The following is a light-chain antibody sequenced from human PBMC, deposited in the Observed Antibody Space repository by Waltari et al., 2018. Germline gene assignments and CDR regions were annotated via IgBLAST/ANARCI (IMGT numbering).Light chain of an antibody. CDR1: SGHRHYA. V-gene: IGLV4-69*02. CDR2: LNSDGSH. Sequence: QLVLTQTPSASASLRASVMLTCPLSSGHRHYALASHKRQPEKGPHYLMKLNSDGSHSQGDGIPDRFSGSSSGAERYLTISSLQSEDEADYYCQTWGTGTQVVFGGGTKLTVL. CDR3: QTWGTGTQVV. J-gene: IGLJ2*01.